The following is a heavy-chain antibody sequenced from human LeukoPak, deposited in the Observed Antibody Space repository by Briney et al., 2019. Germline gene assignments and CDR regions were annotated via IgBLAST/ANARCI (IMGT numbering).Heavy chain of an antibody. Sequence: EASVKVSCKASGYTFTSYGISWVRQAPGQGLEWMGWTSAYNGNTNYAQKLQGRVTMTTDTSTSTAYMELRSLRSDDTAVYYCARDPLNYYDSSGYYYDWGQGTLVTVSS. CDR1: GYTFTSYG. V-gene: IGHV1-18*01. CDR3: ARDPLNYYDSSGYYYD. J-gene: IGHJ4*02. CDR2: TSAYNGNT. D-gene: IGHD3-22*01.